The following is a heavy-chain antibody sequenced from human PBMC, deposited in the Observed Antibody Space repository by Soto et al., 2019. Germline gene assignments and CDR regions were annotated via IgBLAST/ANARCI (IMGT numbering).Heavy chain of an antibody. V-gene: IGHV3-23*01. D-gene: IGHD1-1*01. CDR1: GFTFSSYA. Sequence: EVQLLESGGGLVQPGGSLRLSCAASGFTFSSYAMSWVRQAPGKGLGWVSSISGYGGSTYYADSVKGRFTISRDNSKNTLYLQMNSLRAEDKAVYYCAKDLELEVFTAEYLDHWGQGSLVTVSS. CDR2: ISGYGGST. CDR3: AKDLELEVFTAEYLDH. J-gene: IGHJ4*02.